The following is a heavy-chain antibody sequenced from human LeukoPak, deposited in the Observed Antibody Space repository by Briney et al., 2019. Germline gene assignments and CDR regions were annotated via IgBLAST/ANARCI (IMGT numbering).Heavy chain of an antibody. J-gene: IGHJ6*02. CDR1: GFTFSSYS. D-gene: IGHD3-22*01. CDR3: ARDSGTRLFRVNYYYGMDV. CDR2: ISSSSSYI. Sequence: GGSLRLSCAASGFTFSSYSMNWVRQAPGKGLEWVSSISSSSSYIYYADSVKGRFTISRDNAKNSLYLQMNSLRAEDTAVYYCARDSGTRLFRVNYYYGMDVWGQGTTVTVSS. V-gene: IGHV3-21*01.